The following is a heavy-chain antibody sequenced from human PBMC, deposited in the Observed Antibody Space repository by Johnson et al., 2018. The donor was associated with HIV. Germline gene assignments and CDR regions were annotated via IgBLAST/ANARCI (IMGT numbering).Heavy chain of an antibody. D-gene: IGHD2-2*01. CDR3: ARDGGIGSTREDAFDI. J-gene: IGHJ3*02. Sequence: QVQLVESGGGVVQPGRSLRLSCAASRFTFSSYGMHWVRQAPGKGLEWVAVIWYDGSNKYYADSVKGRFTISRDTSKNTLYLQMNSLRAEDTAVYYCARDGGIGSTREDAFDIWGQGTMVIVSS. CDR2: IWYDGSNK. V-gene: IGHV3-33*08. CDR1: RFTFSSYG.